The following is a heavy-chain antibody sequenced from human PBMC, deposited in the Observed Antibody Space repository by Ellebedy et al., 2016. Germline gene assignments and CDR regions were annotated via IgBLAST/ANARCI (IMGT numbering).Heavy chain of an antibody. J-gene: IGHJ4*02. CDR1: GFTFSSYG. CDR3: ARGGGVVVVAATLDY. D-gene: IGHD2-15*01. CDR2: IWYDGSNK. V-gene: IGHV3-33*08. Sequence: GGSLRLSCAASGFTFSSYGMHRVRQAPGKGLEWVAVIWYDGSNKYYADSVKGRFTISRDNSKNTLYLQMNSLRAEDTAVYYCARGGGVVVVAATLDYWGQGTLVTVSS.